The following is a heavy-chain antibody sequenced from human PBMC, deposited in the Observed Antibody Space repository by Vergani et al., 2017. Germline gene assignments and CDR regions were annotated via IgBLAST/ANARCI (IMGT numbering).Heavy chain of an antibody. CDR3: AKDGRENSDYGYFDY. CDR2: IGYDGRIK. Sequence: QVQLVETGGGVVQPGGSLRLYCATSGFSFNTYGAHWVRQAPGKGLEWVAFIGYDGRIKYNVDSVKGRFTNSRDTSKKTLSLQMRSLRADDTAVYYCAKDGRENSDYGYFDYWGQGTLVTVSS. CDR1: GFSFNTYG. V-gene: IGHV3-30*02. D-gene: IGHD4-17*01. J-gene: IGHJ4*02.